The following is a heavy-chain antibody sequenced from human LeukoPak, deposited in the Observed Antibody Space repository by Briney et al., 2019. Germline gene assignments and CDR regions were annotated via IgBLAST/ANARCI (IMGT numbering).Heavy chain of an antibody. J-gene: IGHJ6*03. V-gene: IGHV3-30*01. Sequence: GGSLRLSCAASGFTFSSYAMHWVRQAPGKGLEWLAVISYDGSNKYYADSVKGRFTISRDNSKNTLYLQMNSLRAADTAVYYCARDPSGSSYSYYYMDVWGKGTTVTVSS. D-gene: IGHD2-15*01. CDR1: GFTFSSYA. CDR3: ARDPSGSSYSYYYMDV. CDR2: ISYDGSNK.